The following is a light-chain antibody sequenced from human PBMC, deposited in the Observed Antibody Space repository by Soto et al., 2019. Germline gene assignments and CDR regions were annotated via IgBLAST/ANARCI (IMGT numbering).Light chain of an antibody. V-gene: IGKV1-39*01. CDR3: QQSYSTPPWT. CDR2: AAS. CDR1: QSISSY. Sequence: DIQMTQSPSSLSASVGDRVTITCRASQSISSYLNWYQQKPGKAPKLLIYAASSLQSGVPLRFSGSGSVTDFTLTISSLQPEDFVTYYCQQSYSTPPWTFGQGTKVEIK. J-gene: IGKJ1*01.